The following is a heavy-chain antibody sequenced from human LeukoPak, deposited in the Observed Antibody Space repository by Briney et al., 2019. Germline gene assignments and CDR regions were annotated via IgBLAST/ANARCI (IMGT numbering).Heavy chain of an antibody. CDR1: GGSFSGYY. CDR2: INHSGST. D-gene: IGHD3-3*01. J-gene: IGHJ6*03. CDR3: ARGAIFGVVIMNYYMDV. Sequence: SETLSLTCAVYGGSFSGYYWSWIRQPPGKGLEWIGEINHSGSTNYNPSLKSRVTMSVDTSKNQFSLKLSSVTAADTAVYFCARGAIFGVVIMNYYMDVWGKGTTVTVSS. V-gene: IGHV4-34*01.